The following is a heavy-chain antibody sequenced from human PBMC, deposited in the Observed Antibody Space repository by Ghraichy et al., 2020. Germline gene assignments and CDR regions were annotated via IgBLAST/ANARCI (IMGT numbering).Heavy chain of an antibody. CDR3: AHRRKYCTGDTCPYYFDY. J-gene: IGHJ4*02. CDR2: IYWDDDE. CDR1: GFSLTTTAVG. Sequence: SGPTLVKPTQTLTLTCTFSGFSLTTTAVGVGWIRQPPGKALEWLALIYWDDDERYSPSLKSRVTITKDTSKNQVVLTMTNMDPVDTATYYCAHRRKYCTGDTCPYYFDYWGQGALVTVSS. V-gene: IGHV2-5*02. D-gene: IGHD2-8*02.